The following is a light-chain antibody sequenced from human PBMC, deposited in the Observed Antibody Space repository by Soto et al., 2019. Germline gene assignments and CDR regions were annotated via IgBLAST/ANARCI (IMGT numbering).Light chain of an antibody. CDR2: GAS. V-gene: IGKV3-20*01. CDR3: QQYGGSPWS. J-gene: IGKJ1*01. Sequence: LTQSPATLSLSAGEGATRSWRAIQSLSSSYLAWYQQKSGQAPRLLIYGASSRATDIPDRFSGSWSGTDFTLTISRLEPEELAVYDCQQYGGSPWSFGQGTKVDI. CDR1: QSLSSSY.